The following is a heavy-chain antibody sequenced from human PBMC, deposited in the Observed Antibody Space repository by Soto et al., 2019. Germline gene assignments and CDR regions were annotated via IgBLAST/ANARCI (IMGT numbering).Heavy chain of an antibody. V-gene: IGHV4-31*03. Sequence: QVQLQETGPGLVKPSQTLSLICTVSGGCITSGGYYWSWIRQHPGKGLEWIGYIYYSGSTAYKSSLQSRVTIAEDTSNNQFSLKLTSVTAAETAVYYCARGVIPWGQGTMVTVSS. J-gene: IGHJ5*02. CDR3: ARGVIP. D-gene: IGHD3-22*01. CDR1: GGCITSGGYY. CDR2: IYYSGST.